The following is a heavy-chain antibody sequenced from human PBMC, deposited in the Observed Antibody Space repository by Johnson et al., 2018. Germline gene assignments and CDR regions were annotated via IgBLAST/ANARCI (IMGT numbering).Heavy chain of an antibody. J-gene: IGHJ6*03. V-gene: IGHV3-30*18. CDR3: AKDRGCSSTSCYSYYYYYMDV. CDR2: ISYEGSNK. CDR1: GFTFSSYG. Sequence: QVQLVESGGGVVQPGRSLRLSCAASGFTFSSYGMHWVRQAPGKGLEWVAVISYEGSNKYYADAVRGPASITRDNSKHTLYLQMKSLRAEDTAVYYCAKDRGCSSTSCYSYYYYYMDVWGKGTTVTVSS. D-gene: IGHD2-2*01.